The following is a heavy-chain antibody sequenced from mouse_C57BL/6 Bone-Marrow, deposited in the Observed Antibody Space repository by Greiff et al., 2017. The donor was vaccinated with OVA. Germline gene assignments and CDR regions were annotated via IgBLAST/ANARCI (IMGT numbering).Heavy chain of an antibody. V-gene: IGHV5-4*01. J-gene: IGHJ4*01. Sequence: EVKLMESGGGLVKPGGSLKLSCAASGFTFSSYAMSWVRQTPEKRLEWVATISDGGSYTYYPDNVKGRFTISRDNAKNNLSLQMDHLQSGDTAMYYCAREYGYDGDYYAMDYWGQGTSVTVSS. D-gene: IGHD2-2*01. CDR2: ISDGGSYT. CDR3: AREYGYDGDYYAMDY. CDR1: GFTFSSYA.